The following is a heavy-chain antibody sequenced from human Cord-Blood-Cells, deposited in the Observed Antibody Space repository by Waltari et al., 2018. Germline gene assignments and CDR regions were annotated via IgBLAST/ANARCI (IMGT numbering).Heavy chain of an antibody. J-gene: IGHJ4*02. CDR1: GGSISSYY. Sequence: QVQLQESGPGLVKPSETLSLPCTVSGGSISSYYWSWIRPPPGKGLEWIGYIYYSGSTNYNPSLKSRVTISVDTSKNQFSLKLSSVTAADTAVYYCARRRQSGSYYYFDYWGQGTLVTVSS. CDR2: IYYSGST. V-gene: IGHV4-59*08. D-gene: IGHD1-26*01. CDR3: ARRRQSGSYYYFDY.